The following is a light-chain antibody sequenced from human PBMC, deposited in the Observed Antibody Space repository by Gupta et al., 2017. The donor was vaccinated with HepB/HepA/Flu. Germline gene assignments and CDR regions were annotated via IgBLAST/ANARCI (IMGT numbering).Light chain of an antibody. CDR2: DVS. Sequence: QSALTQPASLYGSPGQSITISCTGTSSDIGGYNYVSWYQQHPGKAPKLIIFDVSYRPSGVSSRFSGSKSGTTASLTISGLQAEDEADYHCGSYTSSNTLVFDGGTKLTVL. J-gene: IGLJ2*01. V-gene: IGLV2-14*03. CDR1: SSDIGGYNY. CDR3: GSYTSSNTLV.